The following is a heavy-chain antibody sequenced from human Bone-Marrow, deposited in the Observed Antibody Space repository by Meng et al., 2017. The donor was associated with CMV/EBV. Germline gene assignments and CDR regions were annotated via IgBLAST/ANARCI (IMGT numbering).Heavy chain of an antibody. Sequence: GGSLRLSCAASGFTFSSYSMNWVRQAPGKGLEWVSYISSSSSTIYYADSVKGRFIISRDNAKNSVYLQMNSLRAEDTAVYFCARDVGCGDVWGQGTAVTGSS. CDR2: ISSSSSTI. D-gene: IGHD2-21*01. CDR1: GFTFSSYS. V-gene: IGHV3-48*04. J-gene: IGHJ6*02. CDR3: ARDVGCGDV.